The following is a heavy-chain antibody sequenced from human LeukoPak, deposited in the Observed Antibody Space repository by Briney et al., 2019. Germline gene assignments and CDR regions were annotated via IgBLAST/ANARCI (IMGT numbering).Heavy chain of an antibody. V-gene: IGHV4-39*01. CDR3: ARHEDAEGLHPGYWYLDL. CDR2: IYSSGST. D-gene: IGHD4-11*01. CDR1: GGSISGSSYY. J-gene: IGHJ2*01. Sequence: SETLSLTCTVSGGSISGSSYYWGWIRQPPGKGLEWIGSIYSSGSTYYNPSLKSRVTISVDTSKNQFSLRLSSVTATDTAVYYCARHEDAEGLHPGYWYLDLWGRGTLVTVSS.